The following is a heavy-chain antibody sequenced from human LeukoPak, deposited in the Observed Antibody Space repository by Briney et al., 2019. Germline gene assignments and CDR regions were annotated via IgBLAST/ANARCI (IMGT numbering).Heavy chain of an antibody. D-gene: IGHD6-19*01. Sequence: AGSLTLSCAASGFTFSSYGMHWVRQAPGKGLEWVAVIWNDGSYKYYADSVKGRFTISRDNSKNTLYLQMNSLRAEDTAVYYCAKGAGRDSSGWYWYFDLWGRGTHLTVSS. CDR3: AKGAGRDSSGWYWYFDL. CDR2: IWNDGSYK. J-gene: IGHJ2*01. CDR1: GFTFSSYG. V-gene: IGHV3-33*06.